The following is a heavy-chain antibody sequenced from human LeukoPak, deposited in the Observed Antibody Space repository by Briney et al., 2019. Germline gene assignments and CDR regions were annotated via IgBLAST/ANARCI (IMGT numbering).Heavy chain of an antibody. CDR3: TRDTGCSGGACYSFYDY. D-gene: IGHD2-21*01. CDR2: IKEDGSAK. CDR1: GFTLSSYW. Sequence: GGSLRLSCAPSGFTLSSYWMTWVRQAPRRGREWVSNIKEDGSAKYHVDSVKGRFTISRDNAKNSLYLQMNSLRVEDTAVYYCTRDTGCSGGACYSFYDYWGQGTLVTVSS. J-gene: IGHJ4*02. V-gene: IGHV3-7*01.